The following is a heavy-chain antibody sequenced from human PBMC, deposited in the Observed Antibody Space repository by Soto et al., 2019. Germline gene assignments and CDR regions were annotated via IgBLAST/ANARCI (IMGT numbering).Heavy chain of an antibody. CDR1: GFTFSSYA. CDR2: ISYDGSNK. CDR3: ARESGRRLARSGMDV. Sequence: TGGSLRLSCAASGFTFSSYAMHWVRQAPGKGLEWVAVISYDGSNKYYTDSVKGRFTISRDNSKNTLYLQMNSLRAEDTAVYYCARESGRRLARSGMDVWGQGTTVTISS. J-gene: IGHJ6*02. D-gene: IGHD1-1*01. V-gene: IGHV3-30-3*01.